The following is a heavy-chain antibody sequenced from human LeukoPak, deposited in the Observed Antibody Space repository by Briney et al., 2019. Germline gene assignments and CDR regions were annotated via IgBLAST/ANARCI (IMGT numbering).Heavy chain of an antibody. J-gene: IGHJ4*02. CDR3: ARDLTGDGGH. V-gene: IGHV1-46*01. D-gene: IGHD7-27*01. Sequence: ASVTVSCKASGDTFTTYYMHWARQAPGQGLEWMGIINPSDGGTSYAQKFQGRVTMTRDMSSSTVYMELSSLTFEDTAVYYCARDLTGDGGHWGQGTLVTVSS. CDR2: INPSDGGT. CDR1: GDTFTTYY.